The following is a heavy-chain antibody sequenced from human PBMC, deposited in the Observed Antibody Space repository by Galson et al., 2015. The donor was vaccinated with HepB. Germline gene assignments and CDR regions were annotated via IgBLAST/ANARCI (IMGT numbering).Heavy chain of an antibody. CDR1: GGTFSSYA. CDR3: ARGGYCSGGNCYKYLPRHDDAFDI. V-gene: IGHV1-69*01. J-gene: IGHJ3*02. D-gene: IGHD2-15*01. Sequence: QSGAEVKKPGESLRISCKASGGTFSSYAISWVRQAPGQGLEWMGGIIPIFGIANYAQKFQGRVTITADESTSTAYMELSSLRSEDTAVYYCARGGYCSGGNCYKYLPRHDDAFDIWGQGTMVTVSS. CDR2: IIPIFGIA.